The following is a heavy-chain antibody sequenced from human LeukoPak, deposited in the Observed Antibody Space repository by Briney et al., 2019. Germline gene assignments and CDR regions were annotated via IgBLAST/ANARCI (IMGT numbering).Heavy chain of an antibody. J-gene: IGHJ6*03. V-gene: IGHV3-64*01. CDR1: GFTFSSYA. Sequence: GGSLRLSCAASGFTFSSYAMHWVRQAPGKGLEYVSAISSNGGSTYYANSVKGRFTISRDNSKNTLYLQMGSLRAEDTAVYYCAREGPVPAAMVYYYYMDVWGKGTTVTVSS. CDR3: AREGPVPAAMVYYYYMDV. CDR2: ISSNGGST. D-gene: IGHD2-2*01.